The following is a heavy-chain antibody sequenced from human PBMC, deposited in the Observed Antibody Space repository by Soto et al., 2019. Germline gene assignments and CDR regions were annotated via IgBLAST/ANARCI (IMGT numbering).Heavy chain of an antibody. Sequence: QVQLVESGGGVVQPGRSLRLSCAASGFTFSSYGMHWVRQAPGKGLEWVAVISYDGSNKYYADSVKGRFTISRDNSKNTLYLQMNSLRAEDTAVYYCAKDLWFGGRNSFDPWRHGTLVTVSS. V-gene: IGHV3-30*18. CDR2: ISYDGSNK. CDR3: AKDLWFGGRNSFDP. D-gene: IGHD3-10*01. CDR1: GFTFSSYG. J-gene: IGHJ5*02.